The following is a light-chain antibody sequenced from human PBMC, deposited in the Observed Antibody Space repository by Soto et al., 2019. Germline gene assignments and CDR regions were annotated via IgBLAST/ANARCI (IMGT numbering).Light chain of an antibody. J-gene: IGKJ1*01. CDR1: QSLVYRDGNTY. V-gene: IGKV2-30*01. CDR2: KVS. CDR3: MQGTHWPPT. Sequence: DLVMTQSPLSLPVTLGQPASISCRSSQSLVYRDGNTYLNWFHQRPGQSPRRLIYKVSYRDSGVPDRFSGTGSGTDFTLKISRVEAEDVGIYYCMQGTHWPPTFGQGTKVDIK.